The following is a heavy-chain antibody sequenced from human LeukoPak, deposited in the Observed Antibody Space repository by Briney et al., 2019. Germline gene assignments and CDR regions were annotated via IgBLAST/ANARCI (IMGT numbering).Heavy chain of an antibody. CDR2: IWYDGSNK. D-gene: IGHD6-13*01. CDR1: GFTFSSYG. CDR3: ARDFYSSSWYRGYFDY. V-gene: IGHV3-33*01. Sequence: GGSLRLSCAASGFTFSSYGMHWVRQAPGKGLEWVAVIWYDGSNKYYADSVKGRFTISRDNSKNTLYLQMNSLRAEDTAVYYCARDFYSSSWYRGYFDYWGQGTLVTVSS. J-gene: IGHJ4*02.